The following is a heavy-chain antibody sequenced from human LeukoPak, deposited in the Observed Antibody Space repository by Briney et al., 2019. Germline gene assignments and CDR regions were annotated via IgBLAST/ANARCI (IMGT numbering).Heavy chain of an antibody. Sequence: PSETLSLTCTVSGGSVSSYFWSWIRQPAGKGLEWIGRVSTNGNTDYNPSLKSRVTMSVDTSKNQFSLKVNSVTAADTVVYYCARDRWDDISSWSGSFDYWGQGTLVTVSS. D-gene: IGHD6-13*01. CDR1: GGSVSSYF. V-gene: IGHV4-4*07. CDR3: ARDRWDDISSWSGSFDY. J-gene: IGHJ4*02. CDR2: VSTNGNT.